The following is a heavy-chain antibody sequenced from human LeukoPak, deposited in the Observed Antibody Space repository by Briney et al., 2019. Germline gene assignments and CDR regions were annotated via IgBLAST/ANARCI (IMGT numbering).Heavy chain of an antibody. CDR3: ARGRYFDWLSPSDYYYYYIDV. CDR1: GGSISSYY. CDR2: IYYSGST. V-gene: IGHV4-59*01. D-gene: IGHD3-9*01. J-gene: IGHJ6*03. Sequence: SETLSLTCTVSGGSISSYYWSWIRQPPGKGLEWIGYIYYSGSTNYNPSLKSRVTISVDTSKNQFSLKLSSLTAADTAVYYCARGRYFDWLSPSDYYYYYIDVWGKGTTVTISS.